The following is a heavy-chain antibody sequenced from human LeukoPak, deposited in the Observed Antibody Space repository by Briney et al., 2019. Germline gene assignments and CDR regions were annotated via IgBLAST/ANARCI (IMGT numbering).Heavy chain of an antibody. J-gene: IGHJ6*03. CDR1: GFTFSSYG. CDR2: VSSSGTT. Sequence: GGSLRLSCAASGFTFSSYGMAWVRQAPGKGLEWVSGVSSSGTTYYADSVKGRFTISRDNSKNTLSLQMNTLRVEDTAVYYCVKMQGCMDVWGKGTTVTVSS. V-gene: IGHV3-23*01. CDR3: VKMQGCMDV.